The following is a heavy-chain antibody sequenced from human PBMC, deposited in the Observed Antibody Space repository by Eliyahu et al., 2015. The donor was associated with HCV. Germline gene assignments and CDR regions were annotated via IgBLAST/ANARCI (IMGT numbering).Heavy chain of an antibody. J-gene: IGHJ4*02. CDR2: IWYDGSNK. CDR1: GFTFSSYG. CDR3: ARGSGLYTYSSGRFDY. D-gene: IGHD6-19*01. V-gene: IGHV3-33*08. Sequence: QVQLVESGGGVVQPGRSLRLSCAASGFTFSSYGMHWVRQGPGKGVEWGAVIWYDGSNKYYADSVKGRFTISRDNSKNTLYLQMNSLRAEDTAVYYCARGSGLYTYSSGRFDYWGQGTLVTVSS.